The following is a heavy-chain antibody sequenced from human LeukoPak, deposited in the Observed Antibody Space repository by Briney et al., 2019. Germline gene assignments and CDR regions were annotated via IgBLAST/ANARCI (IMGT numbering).Heavy chain of an antibody. CDR3: AGVTEGGSGWYNPPFGN. J-gene: IGHJ4*02. D-gene: IGHD6-19*01. CDR1: GFTFSSYS. CDR2: ISSSSSYI. V-gene: IGHV3-21*01. Sequence: GGSLRLSCAASGFTFSSYSMNWVRQAPGKGLEWVSSISSSSSYIYYADSVKGRFTISRDNAKNSLYLQMNSLRAEDTAVYYCAGVTEGGSGWYNPPFGNWGQGTLVTVSS.